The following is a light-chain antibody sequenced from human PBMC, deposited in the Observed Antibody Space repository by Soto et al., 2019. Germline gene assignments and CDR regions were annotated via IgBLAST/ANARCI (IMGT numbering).Light chain of an antibody. Sequence: EIVMTQSPATLSVSPGERATLSCTASQSVSSNLAWYQQKPGQAPTLLISGVSTRATGIPARFSGSGSGTGFTFTISCLQSEDFEVYYCQQHNTWPKTLGQGTKAKI. CDR1: QSVSSN. CDR2: GVS. CDR3: QQHNTWPKT. J-gene: IGKJ1*01. V-gene: IGKV3-15*01.